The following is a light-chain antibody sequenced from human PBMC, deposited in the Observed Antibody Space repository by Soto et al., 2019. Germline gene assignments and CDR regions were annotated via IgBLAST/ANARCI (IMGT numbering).Light chain of an antibody. CDR3: SSYTTSTTYV. CDR2: DVS. Sequence: QSALTRPASVSGSPGQSIAISCTGTSSDIGGYNYVSWYQQRPGKAPKLIIYDVSNRPSGISTRFSGSKSGNTASLTISGLQAEDEADYHCSSYTTSTTYVFGTATQLTVL. J-gene: IGLJ1*01. V-gene: IGLV2-14*03. CDR1: SSDIGGYNY.